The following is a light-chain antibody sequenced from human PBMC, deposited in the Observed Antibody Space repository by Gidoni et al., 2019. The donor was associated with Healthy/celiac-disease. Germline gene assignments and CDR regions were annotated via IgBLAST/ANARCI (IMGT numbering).Light chain of an antibody. V-gene: IGLV1-40*01. J-gene: IGLJ3*02. CDR3: QSYDSSLSGWV. CDR1: SSNIGAGYD. CDR2: GNS. Sequence: QSVLTQPPSVSGAPGQRATIACPGSSSNIGAGYDVHWYKQLPGTAPKLLIYGNSNRPSAVPARCSGSKSGTSASLAITGLQAEDEADYYCQSYDSSLSGWVFGGGTKLTVL.